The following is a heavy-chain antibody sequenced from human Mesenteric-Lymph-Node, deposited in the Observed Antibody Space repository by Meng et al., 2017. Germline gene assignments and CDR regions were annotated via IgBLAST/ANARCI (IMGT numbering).Heavy chain of an antibody. V-gene: IGHV3-23*01. J-gene: IGHJ4*02. D-gene: IGHD3-10*01. CDR2: ISGSGGST. CDR1: GFTFSSYA. CDR3: VTVRGNYFDY. Sequence: GESLKISCAASGFTFSSYAMSWVRQAPGKGLEWVSAISGSGGSTYYADSVKGRFTISRDNSKNTLYLQMNSLRAEDTAVYFCVTVRGNYFDYWGQGTLVTVSS.